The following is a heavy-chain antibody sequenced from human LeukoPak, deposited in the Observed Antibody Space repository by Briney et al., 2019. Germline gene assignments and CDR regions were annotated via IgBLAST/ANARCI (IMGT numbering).Heavy chain of an antibody. D-gene: IGHD1-1*01. CDR1: GDSVSSKSAS. CDR2: TYYRSKWHN. J-gene: IGHJ4*02. Sequence: SQTLSLTCVISGDSVSSKSASWDWIRQSSSRGLEWLGRTYYRSKWHNEYAVSVKSRTSINPDTSKNQFSLQLSSVTPEDTAVYYCARAGGTFDNWGQGTLVTVSS. V-gene: IGHV6-1*01. CDR3: ARAGGTFDN.